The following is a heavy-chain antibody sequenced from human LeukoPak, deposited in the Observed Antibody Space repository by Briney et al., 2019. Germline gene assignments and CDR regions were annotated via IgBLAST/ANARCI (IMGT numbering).Heavy chain of an antibody. J-gene: IGHJ5*02. V-gene: IGHV4-59*01. D-gene: IGHD3-3*01. CDR3: ARVSGSTDTYYDFWSGYPYNWFDP. CDR2: IYYSGST. CDR1: GGSISTYY. Sequence: PSETLSLTCTVSGGSISTYYWNWIRQPPGKGLEWIGYIYYSGSTNYNPSLKSRVTISVDTSKNQFSLKLSSVTAADTAVYYCARVSGSTDTYYDFWSGYPYNWFDPWGQGTLVTVSS.